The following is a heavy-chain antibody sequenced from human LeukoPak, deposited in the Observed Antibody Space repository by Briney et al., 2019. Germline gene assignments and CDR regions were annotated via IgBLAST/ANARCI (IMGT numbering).Heavy chain of an antibody. D-gene: IGHD2-21*02. Sequence: GGSLRLSCAASGFTFSSYSMNWVRQAPGKGLEWVSYISSSSSTIYYADSVKGRFTISRDNAKNSLYLQMNSLRDEDTAAYYCASQTDCGGDCYTFDYWGQGTLVTVSS. V-gene: IGHV3-48*02. CDR3: ASQTDCGGDCYTFDY. J-gene: IGHJ4*02. CDR1: GFTFSSYS. CDR2: ISSSSSTI.